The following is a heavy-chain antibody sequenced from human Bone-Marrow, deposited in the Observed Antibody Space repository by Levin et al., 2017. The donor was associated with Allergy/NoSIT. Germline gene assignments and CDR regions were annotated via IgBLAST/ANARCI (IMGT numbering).Heavy chain of an antibody. CDR1: GFTFSSYA. D-gene: IGHD3-16*01. J-gene: IGHJ5*02. CDR2: ISYDGSNK. CDR3: ARGGLRLGELWWFDP. Sequence: SCAASGFTFSSYAMHWVRQAPGKGLEWVAVISYDGSNKYYADSVKGRFTISRDNSKNTLYLQMNSLRAEDTAVYYCARGGLRLGELWWFDPWGQGTLVTVSS. V-gene: IGHV3-30-3*01.